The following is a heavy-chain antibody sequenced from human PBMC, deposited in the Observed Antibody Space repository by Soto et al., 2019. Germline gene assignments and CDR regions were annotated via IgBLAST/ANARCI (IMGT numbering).Heavy chain of an antibody. Sequence: PSETLSLTCTVSGGSISSYYWSWIRQPPGKGLEWIGYIYYSGSTNYNPSLKSRVTISVDTSKNQFSLKLTSVTAADTAVYYCTRDYRGSGWYVSFDYWGQGTLVTVSS. CDR2: IYYSGST. D-gene: IGHD6-19*01. V-gene: IGHV4-59*01. CDR3: TRDYRGSGWYVSFDY. CDR1: GGSISSYY. J-gene: IGHJ4*02.